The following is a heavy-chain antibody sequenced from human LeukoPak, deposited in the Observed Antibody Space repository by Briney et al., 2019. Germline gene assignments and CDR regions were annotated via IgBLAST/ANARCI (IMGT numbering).Heavy chain of an antibody. CDR2: ISYDGSNK. CDR3: ARDVPRITIFGVVSNWFDP. V-gene: IGHV3-30*03. J-gene: IGHJ5*02. CDR1: GFTFSSYG. D-gene: IGHD3-3*01. Sequence: PGGSLRLSCAASGFTFSSYGMHWVRQAPGKGLEWVAVISYDGSNKYYADSVKGRFTISRDNSKNTLYLQMNSLRADDTAVYYCARDVPRITIFGVVSNWFDPWGQGTLVTVSS.